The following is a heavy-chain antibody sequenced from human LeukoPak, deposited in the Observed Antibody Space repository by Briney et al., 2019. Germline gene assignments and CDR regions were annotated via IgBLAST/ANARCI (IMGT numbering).Heavy chain of an antibody. Sequence: SETLSLTCTVSGVSITTYYWSWIRQPPGKGLEWIGYIYYSGSTNYNPSLKSRVTISVDTSKNQFSLKLSSVTAADTAVYYCARAFLNYYGSGRFDYWGQGTLVTVSS. CDR3: ARAFLNYYGSGRFDY. CDR2: IYYSGST. D-gene: IGHD3-10*01. J-gene: IGHJ4*02. CDR1: GVSITTYY. V-gene: IGHV4-59*01.